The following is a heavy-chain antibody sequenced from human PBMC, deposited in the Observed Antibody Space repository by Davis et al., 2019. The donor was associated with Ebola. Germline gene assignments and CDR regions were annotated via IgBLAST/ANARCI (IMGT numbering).Heavy chain of an antibody. CDR2: INAGNGDT. CDR1: GYTFTSYA. CDR3: ARAYWSGSWNDHGDV. D-gene: IGHD1-1*01. Sequence: AASVKVSCKASGYTFTSYAMHWVRQAPGQRLEWMGWINAGNGDTKSSQKFQGRVTITRDTSTSTAYMELRSLRSDDTAVYYCARAYWSGSWNDHGDVWGQGTTVTVSS. V-gene: IGHV1-3*01. J-gene: IGHJ6*02.